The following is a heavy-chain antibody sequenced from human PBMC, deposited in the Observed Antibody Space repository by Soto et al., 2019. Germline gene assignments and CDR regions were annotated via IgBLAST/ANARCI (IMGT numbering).Heavy chain of an antibody. V-gene: IGHV4-34*01. CDR1: GGSFSGYY. D-gene: IGHD3-3*01. CDR2: INHSGST. CDR3: ARGRTYYDFWSGHRFDY. J-gene: IGHJ4*02. Sequence: TSETLSLTCAVYGGSFSGYYWSWIRQPPGKGLEWIGEINHSGSTNYNPSLKSRVTISVDTSKNQFSLNLSSVTAADTAVYYCARGRTYYDFWSGHRFDYWGQGTLVTVSS.